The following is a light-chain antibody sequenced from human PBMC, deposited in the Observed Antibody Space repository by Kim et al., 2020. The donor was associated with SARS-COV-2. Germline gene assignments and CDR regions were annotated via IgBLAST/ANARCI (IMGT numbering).Light chain of an antibody. V-gene: IGKV1-9*01. J-gene: IGKJ4*01. CDR2: AAS. CDR1: QGISNS. CDR3: QQLNSYPLT. Sequence: GAVGDTVTLTCRASQGISNSLAWYQQKPVRAPKLLIYAASTLQSGVPSRFSGSGSGTDFTLTISSLQPEDFATYYCQQLNSYPLTFGGGTKVDIK.